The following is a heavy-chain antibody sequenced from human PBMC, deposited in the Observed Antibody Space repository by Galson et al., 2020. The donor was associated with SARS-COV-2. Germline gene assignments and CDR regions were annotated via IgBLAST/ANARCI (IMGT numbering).Heavy chain of an antibody. CDR1: GFSLSPSGVC. CDR2: TDWDDDQ. V-gene: IGHV2-70*01. Sequence: SGPTMVKPTQTLTLTCTYSGFSLSPSGVCVRWIRQPTRKALEWIALTDWDDDQYYSTSLKTRLTISKDTSKNQVVLTMTYMDPVDTATYYGARRYYYGARAPGFDFWGQGTLVTFSS. D-gene: IGHD3-10*01. J-gene: IGHJ4*01. CDR3: ARRYYYGARAPGFDF.